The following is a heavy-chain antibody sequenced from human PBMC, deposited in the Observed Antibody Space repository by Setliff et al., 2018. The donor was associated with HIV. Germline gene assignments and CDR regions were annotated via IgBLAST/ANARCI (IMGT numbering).Heavy chain of an antibody. J-gene: IGHJ4*02. CDR2: VHYNGNDK. D-gene: IGHD1-20*01. V-gene: IGHV3-30*02. CDR1: GFTLSTYG. Sequence: PGGSLRLSCATSGFTLSTYGMHWVRQAPGKRLEWVARVHYNGNDKFYVDSVKGRFTISRDNSENTLYLQMDGLRAEDTAVYYCAKDKGGYNWNYFDYWGPGTQVTVSS. CDR3: AKDKGGYNWNYFDY.